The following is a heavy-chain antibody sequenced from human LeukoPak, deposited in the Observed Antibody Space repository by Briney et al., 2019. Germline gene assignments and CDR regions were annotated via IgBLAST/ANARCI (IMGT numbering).Heavy chain of an antibody. J-gene: IGHJ4*02. Sequence: GGSLRLSCAASGFTFRSYEMNWVRQAPGKGLEWVSYISSSGSTIYYADSVRGRFTISRDNAKNSLYLQMNSLRAEDTAVYYCARDSLVRGVINDYWGQGTLVTVSS. CDR3: ARDSLVRGVINDY. CDR2: ISSSGSTI. D-gene: IGHD3-10*01. CDR1: GFTFRSYE. V-gene: IGHV3-48*03.